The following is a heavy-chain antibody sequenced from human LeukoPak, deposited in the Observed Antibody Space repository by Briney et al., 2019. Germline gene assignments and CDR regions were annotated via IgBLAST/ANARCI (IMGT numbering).Heavy chain of an antibody. Sequence: PGGSLRLSCAASGFTFSSYSMNWVRQAPGKGLEWVSSISSSSSYIYYADSVKGRFTISRDNAKNSLYLRMNSLRAEDTAVYYCARNSNYPAEYFQHWGQGTLVTVSS. D-gene: IGHD4-11*01. CDR3: ARNSNYPAEYFQH. CDR1: GFTFSSYS. J-gene: IGHJ1*01. CDR2: ISSSSSYI. V-gene: IGHV3-21*01.